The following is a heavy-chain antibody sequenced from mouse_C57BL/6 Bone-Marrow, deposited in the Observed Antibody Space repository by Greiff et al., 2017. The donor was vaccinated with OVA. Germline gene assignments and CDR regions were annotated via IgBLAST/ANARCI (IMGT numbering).Heavy chain of an antibody. CDR1: GYSFTDYN. CDR2: INPNNGGT. CDR3: ARQKGTWYAMDY. V-gene: IGHV1-22*01. J-gene: IGHJ4*01. Sequence: EVQLQQSGPELVKPGASVKMSCKASGYSFTDYNMHWVKQSHGKSLEWIGYINPNNGGTSYNQKFKGKATLTVNKSSSTAYMELRSLTSEDSAVYYCARQKGTWYAMDYWGQGTSVTVSS. D-gene: IGHD3-3*01.